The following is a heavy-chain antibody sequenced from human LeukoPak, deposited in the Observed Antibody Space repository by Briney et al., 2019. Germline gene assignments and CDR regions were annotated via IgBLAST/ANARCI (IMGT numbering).Heavy chain of an antibody. Sequence: SETLSLTCTVSGGPISSSSYYWGWIRQPPGKGLEWIGSIYYSGSTYYNPSLKSRVTISVDTSKNQFSLKLSSVTAADTAVYYCARDHLTEGYSFNWFDPWGQGTLITVSS. CDR1: GGPISSSSYY. V-gene: IGHV4-39*07. CDR3: ARDHLTEGYSFNWFDP. CDR2: IYYSGST. J-gene: IGHJ5*02. D-gene: IGHD5-18*01.